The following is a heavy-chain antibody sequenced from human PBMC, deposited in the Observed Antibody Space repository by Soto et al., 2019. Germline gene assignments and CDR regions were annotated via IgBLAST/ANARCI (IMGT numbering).Heavy chain of an antibody. CDR3: ARRTNYVFWKGNYYYHYGLDV. CDR2: IQYRGST. CDR1: DDSITSGAYY. V-gene: IGHV4-39*01. Sequence: SETLSLTCTVSDDSITSGAYYWGLIRQPPGKGLEWIGTIQYRGSTYYNPSLKSRLTMSLDTSKNQFSLRLSSVTAADTAVYYCARRTNYVFWKGNYYYHYGLDVWGQRATVTVSS. J-gene: IGHJ6*02. D-gene: IGHD3-3*01.